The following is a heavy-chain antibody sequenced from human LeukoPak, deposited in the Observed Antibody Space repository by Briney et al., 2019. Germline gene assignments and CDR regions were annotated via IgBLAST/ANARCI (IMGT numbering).Heavy chain of an antibody. Sequence: GGSLRLSCVVSGFTFSSYAMHWVRQAPGKGLEWVANIKQDGSEKYYVDSVRGRFTISRDNAKDSLFLQMNSLRAEDTAVYYCARVGARYCSGGSYYSDFWGQGTLVTVSS. CDR2: IKQDGSEK. CDR3: ARVGARYCSGGSYYSDF. CDR1: GFTFSSYA. J-gene: IGHJ4*02. D-gene: IGHD2-15*01. V-gene: IGHV3-7*01.